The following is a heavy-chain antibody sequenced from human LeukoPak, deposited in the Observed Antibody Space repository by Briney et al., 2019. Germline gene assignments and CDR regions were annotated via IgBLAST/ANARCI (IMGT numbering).Heavy chain of an antibody. Sequence: GGSLRLSCAASGFTFSNYAMSWVRQAPGKGLEWVSLISGSGGSTYYADSVKGRFTISRDNSKNTLYLQMNSLRAEDTAVYYCAKDSGQWLLDYWGQGTLVTVSS. V-gene: IGHV3-23*01. CDR1: GFTFSNYA. CDR3: AKDSGQWLLDY. J-gene: IGHJ4*02. D-gene: IGHD6-19*01. CDR2: ISGSGGST.